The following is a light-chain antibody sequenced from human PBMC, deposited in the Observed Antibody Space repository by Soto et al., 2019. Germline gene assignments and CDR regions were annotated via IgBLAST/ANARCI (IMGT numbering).Light chain of an antibody. Sequence: VLTQSPGTLSLSPGERATLSGRASQSVSSNYLAWYEQRPGQAPRLLIYGASSSATGIPDRFSGSGSGTDFILSISRLEPEDFAGYYCHHYGGSQCACGRGTKVDIK. J-gene: IGKJ1*01. CDR1: QSVSSNY. CDR2: GAS. V-gene: IGKV3-20*01. CDR3: HHYGGSQCA.